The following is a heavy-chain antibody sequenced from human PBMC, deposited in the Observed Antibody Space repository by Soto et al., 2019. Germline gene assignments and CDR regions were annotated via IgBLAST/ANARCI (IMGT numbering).Heavy chain of an antibody. CDR2: IIPIFGTA. J-gene: IGHJ6*02. Sequence: SVKVSCKASGGTFSSYAISWVRQAPGQGLEWIGGIIPIFGTANYAQKFQGRVTITADKYTSTAYMELSSLRSKDTAVYYCACPILTGSPGPYGMDVWGQGTTVTVSS. D-gene: IGHD3-9*01. CDR1: GGTFSSYA. CDR3: ACPILTGSPGPYGMDV. V-gene: IGHV1-69*06.